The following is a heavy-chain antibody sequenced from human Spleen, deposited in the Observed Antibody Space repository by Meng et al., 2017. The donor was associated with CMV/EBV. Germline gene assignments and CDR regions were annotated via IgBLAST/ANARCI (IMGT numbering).Heavy chain of an antibody. CDR2: IKQDGSEK. CDR1: GFTFSSYS. CDR3: ARDRAKDSSGIDAFDI. V-gene: IGHV3-7*01. Sequence: GESLKISCAASGFTFSSYSMSWVRQAPGKGLEWVANIKQDGSEKYYVDSVKGRFTISRDNAKNSLYLQMNSLRAEDTAVYYCARDRAKDSSGIDAFDIWGQGTMVTVSS. D-gene: IGHD6-13*01. J-gene: IGHJ3*02.